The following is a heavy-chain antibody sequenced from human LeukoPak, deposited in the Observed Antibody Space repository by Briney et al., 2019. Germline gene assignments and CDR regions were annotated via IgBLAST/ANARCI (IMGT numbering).Heavy chain of an antibody. CDR3: ARDSEGYCSSTSCYPTGYYYMDV. J-gene: IGHJ6*03. D-gene: IGHD2-2*01. CDR2: ISSSSSYI. CDR1: GFTFSSYS. Sequence: GGSLRLSCAASGFTFSSYSMNWVRQAPGKGLEWVSSISSSSSYIYYADSVKGRFTISRDNAKNSLYLQMNSLRAEDTAVYYCARDSEGYCSSTSCYPTGYYYMDVWGKGTTVTVSS. V-gene: IGHV3-21*01.